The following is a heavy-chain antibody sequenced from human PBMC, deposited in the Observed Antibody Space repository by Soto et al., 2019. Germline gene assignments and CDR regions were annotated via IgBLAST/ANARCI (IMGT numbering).Heavy chain of an antibody. D-gene: IGHD6-13*01. CDR3: ARESSSSSLPDY. CDR1: GYTFTSYG. V-gene: IGHV1-18*01. Sequence: AAPVKLSCKASGYTFTSYGITWVRQAPGQGLEWMGWISAYNGNTNYAQKLQGRVTMTTDTSTSTAYMELRSLRSDDTAVYYCARESSSSSLPDYWGQGTLVTAPQ. CDR2: ISAYNGNT. J-gene: IGHJ4*02.